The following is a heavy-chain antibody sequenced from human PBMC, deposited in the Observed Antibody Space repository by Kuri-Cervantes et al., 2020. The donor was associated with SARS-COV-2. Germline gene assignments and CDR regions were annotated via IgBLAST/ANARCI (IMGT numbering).Heavy chain of an antibody. CDR3: ARARVDYYDSSGLDY. D-gene: IGHD3-22*01. J-gene: IGHJ4*02. V-gene: IGHV4-34*01. CDR1: GESFSGYY. Sequence: GSLRLSCAFYGESFSGYYWNWIRQSPGKGLEWIGEVNHRGSTNYNPSLKSRVTISVDTSSKQFSLNLSSVTAADTAVYYCARARVDYYDSSGLDYWGQGTLVTVSS. CDR2: VNHRGST.